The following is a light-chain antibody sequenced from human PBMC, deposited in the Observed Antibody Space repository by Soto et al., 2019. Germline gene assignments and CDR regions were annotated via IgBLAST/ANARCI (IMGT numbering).Light chain of an antibody. CDR2: KAS. J-gene: IGKJ1*01. CDR3: QQYNSYPWT. Sequence: DIQMTQSPSTLSASVGDRVTNTCRASQSISSWLAWYQQKPGKAPKLLIYKASSLESGVPSRFSGSGSGTEFTLTISSLQPDDFATYYRQQYNSYPWTFGQGTKVEIK. CDR1: QSISSW. V-gene: IGKV1-5*03.